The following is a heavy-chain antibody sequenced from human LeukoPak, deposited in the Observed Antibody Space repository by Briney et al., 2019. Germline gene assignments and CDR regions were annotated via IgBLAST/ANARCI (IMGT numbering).Heavy chain of an antibody. D-gene: IGHD4-23*01. J-gene: IGHJ4*02. CDR2: IKQDGSEK. CDR1: GFTFNNYW. CDR3: ARDYGGSSPFDY. V-gene: IGHV3-7*01. Sequence: GGSLRLSCAASGFTFNNYWMTWVRQAPGMGLEWVANIKQDGSEKYYVDSVKGRFTISRDIAKNTLNLQMNSLRAEDTAVYYCARDYGGSSPFDYWGQGTLVTVSS.